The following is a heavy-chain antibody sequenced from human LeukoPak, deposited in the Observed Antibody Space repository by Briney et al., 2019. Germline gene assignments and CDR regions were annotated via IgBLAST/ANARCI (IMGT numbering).Heavy chain of an antibody. V-gene: IGHV3-23*01. J-gene: IGHJ2*01. CDR2: ISASGGST. CDR1: GFTFSTYA. D-gene: IGHD3-10*01. CDR3: AREASSYWYFDL. Sequence: PGGSLILSCAASGFTFSTYAMSWVRQAPGKGLEWVSAISASGGSTYYADSVKGRFTFSRDNSKNTLYLQMNSLRADDTALYYCAREASSYWYFDLWGRGTLVTVSS.